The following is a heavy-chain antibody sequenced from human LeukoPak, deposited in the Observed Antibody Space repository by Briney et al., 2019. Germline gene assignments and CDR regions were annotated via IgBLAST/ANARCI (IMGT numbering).Heavy chain of an antibody. Sequence: GGSLRLSCAASGFSFISYEMNWVRQAPGKGLEWVSYISSSAGTIYYADSVKGRFTISRDNSKNTLYLQMNSLRAEDTAVYYCANFVGATPDAFDIWGQGTMVTVSS. CDR2: ISSSAGTI. CDR1: GFSFISYE. CDR3: ANFVGATPDAFDI. J-gene: IGHJ3*02. D-gene: IGHD1-26*01. V-gene: IGHV3-48*03.